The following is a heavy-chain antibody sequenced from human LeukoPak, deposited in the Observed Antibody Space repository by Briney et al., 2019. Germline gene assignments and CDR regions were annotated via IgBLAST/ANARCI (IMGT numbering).Heavy chain of an antibody. J-gene: IGHJ6*03. CDR1: GYTFTSYG. CDR2: MNPNSGNT. D-gene: IGHD2-2*01. CDR3: ARGGRTVVVPAAMQDYYYYYMDV. V-gene: IGHV1-8*03. Sequence: GASVKVSCKASGYTFTSYGINWVRQATGQGLEWMGWMNPNSGNTGYAQKFQGRVTITRNTSISTAYMELSSLRSEDTAVYYCARGGRTVVVPAAMQDYYYYYMDVWGKGTTVTVSS.